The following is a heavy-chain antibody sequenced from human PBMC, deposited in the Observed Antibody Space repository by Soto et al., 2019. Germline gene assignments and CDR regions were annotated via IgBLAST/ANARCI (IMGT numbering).Heavy chain of an antibody. V-gene: IGHV1-69*13. D-gene: IGHD4-17*01. CDR3: ARAQHDYGDYTFDY. CDR1: GGTFSSYA. J-gene: IGHJ4*02. CDR2: IIPIFGTA. Sequence: SVKVSCKTSGGTFSSYAISWGRQALGQGLEWMGGIIPIFGTANYAQKFQGRVTITADESTSTAYMELSSLRSEDTAVYYCARAQHDYGDYTFDYWGQGTLVTVSS.